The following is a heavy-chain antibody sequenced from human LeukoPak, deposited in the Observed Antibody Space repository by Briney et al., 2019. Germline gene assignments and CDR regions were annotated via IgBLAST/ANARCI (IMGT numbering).Heavy chain of an antibody. J-gene: IGHJ4*02. CDR3: ARDLRGMATPYFDY. Sequence: ASVKVSCKASGYTFTSYGISWVRQAPGQGLEWMGWISAYNGNTNYAQKLQGRVTMTTDTSTSTAYVELRSLRSDDTAVYYCARDLRGMATPYFDYWGQGTLVTVPS. CDR2: ISAYNGNT. CDR1: GYTFTSYG. V-gene: IGHV1-18*01. D-gene: IGHD5-24*01.